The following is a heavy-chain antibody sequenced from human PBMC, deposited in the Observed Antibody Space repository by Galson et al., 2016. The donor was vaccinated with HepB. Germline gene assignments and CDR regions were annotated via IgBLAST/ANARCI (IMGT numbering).Heavy chain of an antibody. CDR1: GGSTGGFY. Sequence: SETLSLTCTVSGGSTGGFYWSWIRQPAGRGLEWIGRISADGSARYNPSLKSRATMSLDTSKNQFSLNLTSMTAADTAMYFCATNVPIFGIVPGWFDSWGQGSLVTVS. CDR3: ATNVPIFGIVPGWFDS. J-gene: IGHJ5*01. CDR2: ISADGSA. D-gene: IGHD3-3*01. V-gene: IGHV4-4*07.